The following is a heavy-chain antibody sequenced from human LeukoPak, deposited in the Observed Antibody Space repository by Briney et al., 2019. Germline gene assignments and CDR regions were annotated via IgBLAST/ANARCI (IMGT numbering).Heavy chain of an antibody. CDR2: ISSNGGST. CDR3: ARPITWIQLWDAFDI. D-gene: IGHD5-18*01. J-gene: IGHJ3*02. CDR1: GFTFSSYG. V-gene: IGHV3-64*01. Sequence: GGSLRLSCAASGFTFSSYGMHWVRQAPGKGLEYVAAISSNGGSTYYANSVKGRFTISRDNSKNTLYLQMGSLRAEDMAVYYCARPITWIQLWDAFDIWGQGTMVTVSS.